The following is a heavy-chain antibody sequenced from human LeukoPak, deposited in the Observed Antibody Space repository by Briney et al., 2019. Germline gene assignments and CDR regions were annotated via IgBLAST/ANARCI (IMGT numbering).Heavy chain of an antibody. CDR1: GGSLNSDY. V-gene: IGHV4-59*01. J-gene: IGHJ4*02. Sequence: SETLSLTCTVSGGSLNSDYWNWIRQPPGKGLEWIGYIYYSGITNYNPSLKSRVTISVDTSKNQFSLKLSSVTAADTAVYYCAGGGGGSNFDYWGQGTLVTVSS. CDR2: IYYSGIT. D-gene: IGHD3-16*01. CDR3: AGGGGGSNFDY.